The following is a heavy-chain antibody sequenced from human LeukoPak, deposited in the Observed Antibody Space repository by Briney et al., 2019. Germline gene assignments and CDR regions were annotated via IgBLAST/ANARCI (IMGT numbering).Heavy chain of an antibody. CDR3: ARPGCSGGDCYSSADH. Sequence: GASVKVSCKASGYTFTRYAISWVRQAPGQGLEWMGWISGYNGNTNYPQKFQGRVTMTTDTSTSTAYMELRSLRSDDTAVYYCARPGCSGGDCYSSADHWGQGTLVTVST. CDR2: ISGYNGNT. CDR1: GYTFTRYA. D-gene: IGHD2-21*02. J-gene: IGHJ4*01. V-gene: IGHV1-18*01.